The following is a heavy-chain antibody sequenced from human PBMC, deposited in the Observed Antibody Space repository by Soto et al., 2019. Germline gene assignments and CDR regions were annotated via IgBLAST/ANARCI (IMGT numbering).Heavy chain of an antibody. CDR2: IYPGDSDT. CDR1: GYSFTSYW. Sequence: GESLKISCKGSGYSFTSYWIGWVRQMPGKGLEWMGIIYPGDSDTRYSPSFQGQVTISADKSISTAYLQWSSLKASYTAMYYCARQVVVVPAATSGYGMDVWGQGTTVSVSS. D-gene: IGHD2-2*01. J-gene: IGHJ6*02. V-gene: IGHV5-51*01. CDR3: ARQVVVVPAATSGYGMDV.